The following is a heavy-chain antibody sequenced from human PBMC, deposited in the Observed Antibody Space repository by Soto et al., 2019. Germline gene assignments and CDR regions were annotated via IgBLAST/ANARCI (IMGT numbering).Heavy chain of an antibody. J-gene: IGHJ4*02. D-gene: IGHD5-18*01. CDR2: IYHSGST. Sequence: QLQLQESGSGLVKPSQTLSLTCAVSGGSISSGGYSWSWIRQPPGKGLEWIGYIYHSGSTYYNPSLKSRVTISVDRSKNQFSLKLSSVTAADTAVYYCARGGYSYGPPYYFDYWGQGTLVTVSS. CDR3: ARGGYSYGPPYYFDY. V-gene: IGHV4-30-2*01. CDR1: GGSISSGGYS.